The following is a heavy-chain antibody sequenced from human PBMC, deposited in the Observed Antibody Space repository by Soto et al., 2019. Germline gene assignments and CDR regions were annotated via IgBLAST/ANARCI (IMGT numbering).Heavy chain of an antibody. Sequence: GGSLRLSCAASGFTFSSYGMHWVRQAPGKGLEWVAVIAHDGSYEYYADSVKGRFAISRDNSKNTLSLQMNSLRAEDTALYYCAKDRFIVLVSTAMRNGADYWGQGTLVTVSS. D-gene: IGHD2-2*01. J-gene: IGHJ4*02. CDR1: GFTFSSYG. V-gene: IGHV3-30*18. CDR3: AKDRFIVLVSTAMRNGADY. CDR2: IAHDGSYE.